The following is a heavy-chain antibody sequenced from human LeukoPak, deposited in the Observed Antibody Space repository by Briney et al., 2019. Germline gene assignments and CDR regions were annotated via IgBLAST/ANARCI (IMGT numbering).Heavy chain of an antibody. CDR3: AGFARTILGVVISHNWFDP. J-gene: IGHJ5*02. D-gene: IGHD3-3*01. V-gene: IGHV1-2*06. CDR1: GYTFTGYY. Sequence: ASVKVSCKASGYTFTGYYMHWVRQAPGQGLEWMGRINPNSGGTNYAQKFQGRVTMTRDTSISTAYMELSRLRSDDTAVYYCAGFARTILGVVISHNWFDPWGQGTLVTVSS. CDR2: INPNSGGT.